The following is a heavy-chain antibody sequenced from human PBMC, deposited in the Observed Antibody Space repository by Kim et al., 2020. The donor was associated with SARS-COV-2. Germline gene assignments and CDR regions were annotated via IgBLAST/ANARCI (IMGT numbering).Heavy chain of an antibody. V-gene: IGHV3-23*01. CDR3: ARDTLSKNWNEYLHH. CDR2: ISGSGDNT. D-gene: IGHD1-1*01. CDR1: GFTFSTYA. Sequence: GGSLRLSCAASGFTFSTYAMTWVRQAPGKGLECVSGISGSGDNTYYADSVKGRFTISRDNSRNTLYLQMNSLRADDTALYYCARDTLSKNWNEYLHHWGQGTLVTVSS. J-gene: IGHJ1*01.